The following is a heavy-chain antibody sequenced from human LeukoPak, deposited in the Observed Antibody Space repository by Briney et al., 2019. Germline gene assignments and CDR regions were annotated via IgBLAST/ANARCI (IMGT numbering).Heavy chain of an antibody. J-gene: IGHJ4*02. D-gene: IGHD2-21*02. Sequence: ASVKVPCKASGYTLINYAIHWVRQPPGHRLECLGWINVHNGDTEYTQKFQGRVNITRETSARTAYMELSTLRLEDTAVYYCARGSTSDWPLEYWGRGILVTVSS. CDR2: INVHNGDT. CDR1: GYTLINYA. CDR3: ARGSTSDWPLEY. V-gene: IGHV1-3*01.